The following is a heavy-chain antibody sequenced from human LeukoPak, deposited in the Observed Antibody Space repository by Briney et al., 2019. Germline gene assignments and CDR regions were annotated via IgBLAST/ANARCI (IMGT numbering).Heavy chain of an antibody. CDR1: GYTFTSYD. J-gene: IGHJ4*02. CDR2: MNPNSGNT. V-gene: IGHV1-8*01. Sequence: ASVKVSCKASGYTFTSYDINWVRQATGQGLEWMGWMNPNSGNTGYAQKFQGRVTMTRNTSISTAYMELSSLRPEDTAVYYCARGRYSYGYFPVYWGQGTLVTVSS. D-gene: IGHD5-18*01. CDR3: ARGRYSYGYFPVY.